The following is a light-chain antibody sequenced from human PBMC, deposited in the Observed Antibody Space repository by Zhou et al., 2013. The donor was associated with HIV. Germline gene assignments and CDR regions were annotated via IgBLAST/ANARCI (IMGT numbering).Light chain of an antibody. CDR3: QQYGSSPFT. Sequence: EIMMTQSPATVSVSPGERVTLSCRASQSVSSSYLAWYQQKPGQAPRLLIYGASSRATGIPDRFSGSGSGTDFTLTISRLEPEDFAVYYCQQYGSSPFTFGPGTKVDIK. V-gene: IGKV3-20*01. J-gene: IGKJ3*01. CDR1: QSVSSSY. CDR2: GAS.